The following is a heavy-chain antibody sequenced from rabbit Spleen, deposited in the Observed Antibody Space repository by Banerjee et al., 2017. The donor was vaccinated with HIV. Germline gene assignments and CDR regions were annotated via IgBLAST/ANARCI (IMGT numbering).Heavy chain of an antibody. CDR3: ARDTSSSFSSYGMDL. Sequence: QEQLVESGGGLVQPEGSLTLTCKASGVSFSDKDVMCWVRQAPGKGLEWITCIDIGSSGFTYFASWAKGRFTISKTSSTTVTLQMTSLTAADTATYFCARDTSSSFSSYGMDLWGQGTLVTVS. CDR1: GVSFSDKDV. D-gene: IGHD1-1*01. CDR2: IDIGSSGFT. J-gene: IGHJ6*01. V-gene: IGHV1S45*01.